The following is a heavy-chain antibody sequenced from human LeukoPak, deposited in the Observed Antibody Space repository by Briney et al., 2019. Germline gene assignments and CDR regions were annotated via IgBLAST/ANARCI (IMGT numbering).Heavy chain of an antibody. CDR3: ARVTSWFGTHMDV. J-gene: IGHJ6*03. CDR2: IYYIGNT. Sequence: SETLSLTCTVSGGSISNYYWSWIRQPPGKGLEWIGYIYYIGNTKYNSSLKSRVTISVDTSKNQLSLNLSSVTAADTAVYYCARVTSWFGTHMDVWGKGTTVTVSS. V-gene: IGHV4-59*01. D-gene: IGHD3-10*01. CDR1: GGSISNYY.